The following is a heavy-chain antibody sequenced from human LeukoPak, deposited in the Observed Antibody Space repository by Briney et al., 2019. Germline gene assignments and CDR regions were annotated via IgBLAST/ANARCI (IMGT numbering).Heavy chain of an antibody. D-gene: IGHD1-26*01. CDR2: ISWNSGSI. CDR1: GFTFDDYA. Sequence: GGSLRLSCAASGFTFDDYAMHWVRQAPGKGLEWVSGISWNSGSIGYADSVKGRFTISRDNAKNSLYLQMNSLRAEDTALYYCAKDVGAVDYYYMDVWGKGTTVTVYS. V-gene: IGHV3-9*01. J-gene: IGHJ6*03. CDR3: AKDVGAVDYYYMDV.